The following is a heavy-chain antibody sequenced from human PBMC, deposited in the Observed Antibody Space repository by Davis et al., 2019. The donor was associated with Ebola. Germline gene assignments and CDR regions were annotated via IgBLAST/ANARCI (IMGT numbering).Heavy chain of an antibody. J-gene: IGHJ5*02. Sequence: MPSETLSLTCTVPPYSVTSGTYYWSWIRQPPGKGLEWLGNTFYSGNTNYNPSLKSRLTISLDTSKNQFSLKLSSVTAADTAVYYCARGYSGWFDPWGQGTVVTVSS. V-gene: IGHV4-61*01. CDR2: TFYSGNT. D-gene: IGHD3-10*01. CDR3: ARGYSGWFDP. CDR1: PYSVTSGTYY.